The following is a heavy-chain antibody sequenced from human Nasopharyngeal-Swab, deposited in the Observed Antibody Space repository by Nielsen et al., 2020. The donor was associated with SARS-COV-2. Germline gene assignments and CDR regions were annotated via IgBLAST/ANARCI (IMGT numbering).Heavy chain of an antibody. J-gene: IGHJ1*01. D-gene: IGHD6-6*01. CDR1: GFTFGRYA. CDR2: ISGSGDST. CDR3: AKDTHSSSSPEYFHH. V-gene: IGHV3-23*01. Sequence: GGSLRLSCAASGFTFGRYAMSWVRQAPGKGLEWVSGISGSGDSTYHADSVKGRFTISRDNSKNTLYLQLNSLRVEDTAVYYCAKDTHSSSSPEYFHHWGQGTLVTVSS.